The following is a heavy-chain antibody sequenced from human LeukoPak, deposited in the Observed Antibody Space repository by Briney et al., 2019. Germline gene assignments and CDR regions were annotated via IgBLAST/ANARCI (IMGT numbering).Heavy chain of an antibody. V-gene: IGHV4-39*01. D-gene: IGHD6-19*01. Sequence: SSETLSLTCTVSGGSISSSSCSWGWIRQPPGKGLEWIGSIFYSGITYYNPSLKSRVTISVDTSKNQFSLKLSSVTAADTAVYYCARLSVSTGWDLDYWGQGTLVTVSS. CDR3: ARLSVSTGWDLDY. CDR1: GGSISSSSCS. CDR2: IFYSGIT. J-gene: IGHJ4*02.